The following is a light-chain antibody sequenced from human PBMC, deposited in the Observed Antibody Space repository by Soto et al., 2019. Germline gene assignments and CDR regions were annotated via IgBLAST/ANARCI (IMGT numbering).Light chain of an antibody. CDR2: DDS. CDR3: QLWASSSDRYV. V-gene: IGLV3-21*02. J-gene: IGLJ1*01. CDR1: KIGSES. Sequence: TQPTSVSVAPGRTARITCWGNKIGSESVHWYQQKPGHAPVLVVYDDSDRPSGIPERFPGSNSGNTATLTISRVEAGDEADYYCQLWASSSDRYVSGPGTMFTVL.